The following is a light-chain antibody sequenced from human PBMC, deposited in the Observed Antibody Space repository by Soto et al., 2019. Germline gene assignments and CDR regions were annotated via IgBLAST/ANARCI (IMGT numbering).Light chain of an antibody. CDR3: SSYTDSTDYV. CDR2: EVS. V-gene: IGLV2-8*01. Sequence: QSVLTQPPSAAGSPGQSVTISCTGTSTDVGGYNYVSWYQQYPGKAPKLMIYEVSKRPSGVPDRFSGSKSGNTASLTVSGLQAEDEADYYCSSYTDSTDYVFGTGTKVTVL. J-gene: IGLJ1*01. CDR1: STDVGGYNY.